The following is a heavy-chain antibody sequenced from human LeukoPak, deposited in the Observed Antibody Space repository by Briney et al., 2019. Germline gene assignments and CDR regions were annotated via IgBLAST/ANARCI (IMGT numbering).Heavy chain of an antibody. CDR2: ISYDGSNK. CDR1: GFTFSSYG. J-gene: IGHJ3*02. Sequence: GGSLRLSCAASGFTFSSYGMHWVRQAPGKGLEWVAVISYDGSNKYYADSVKGRFTISRDNSKNTLYLQMNSLRAEDTAVYYCAKDLWVGATAPFGVDIWGQGTMVTVSS. V-gene: IGHV3-30*18. D-gene: IGHD1-26*01. CDR3: AKDLWVGATAPFGVDI.